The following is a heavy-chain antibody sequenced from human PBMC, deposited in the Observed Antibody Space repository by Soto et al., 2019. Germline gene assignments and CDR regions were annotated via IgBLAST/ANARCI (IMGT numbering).Heavy chain of an antibody. CDR3: AKDPKGLYSSSWYPTPNYGMDV. CDR2: ISGSGGST. Sequence: GGSLRLSCAASGFTFSSYAMSWVRQAPGKGLEWVSAISGSGGSTYYADSVKGRFTISRDNSKNTLYLQMNSLRAEDTAVYYCAKDPKGLYSSSWYPTPNYGMDVWGQGTTVTVSS. J-gene: IGHJ6*02. D-gene: IGHD6-13*01. V-gene: IGHV3-23*01. CDR1: GFTFSSYA.